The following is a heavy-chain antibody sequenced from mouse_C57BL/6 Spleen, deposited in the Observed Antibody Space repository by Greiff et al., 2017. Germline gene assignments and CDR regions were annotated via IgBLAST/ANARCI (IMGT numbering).Heavy chain of an antibody. D-gene: IGHD2-3*01. CDR3: ARRGGMGYAMDY. CDR1: GYTFTDYN. J-gene: IGHJ4*01. V-gene: IGHV1-18*01. Sequence: EVQLQQSGPELVKPGASVKIPCKASGYTFTDYNMDWVKQSHGKSLEWIGDINPNNGGTIYNQKFKGKATLTVDKSSSTAYMELRSLTSEDTAVYYCARRGGMGYAMDYWGQGTSVTVSS. CDR2: INPNNGGT.